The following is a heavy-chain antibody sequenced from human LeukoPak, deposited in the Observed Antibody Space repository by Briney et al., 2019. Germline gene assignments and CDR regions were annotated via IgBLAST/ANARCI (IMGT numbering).Heavy chain of an antibody. CDR3: ARVRNYYDSSGPKRGAFDI. V-gene: IGHV3-20*04. CDR2: INWNGGST. D-gene: IGHD3-22*01. Sequence: GGSLRLSCAASGFTFDDYGMSWVRQAPGKGLECVSGINWNGGSTGYAESVKGRFTISRDNAKNSLYLQMNSLRDEDTALYYCARVRNYYDSSGPKRGAFDIWGQGTMVTVSS. CDR1: GFTFDDYG. J-gene: IGHJ3*02.